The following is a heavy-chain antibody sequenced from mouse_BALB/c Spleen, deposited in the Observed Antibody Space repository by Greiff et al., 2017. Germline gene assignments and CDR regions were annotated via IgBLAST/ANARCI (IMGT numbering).Heavy chain of an antibody. CDR2: INPYNGAT. D-gene: IGHD2-3*01. J-gene: IGHJ3*01. V-gene: IGHV1-31*01. Sequence: VQLQQSGPELVKPGASVKISCKASGYSFTGYYMHWVKQSHVKSLEWIGRINPYNGATSYNQNFKDKASLTVDTSSSTAYMELHSLTSEDSAVYYCARCGDGYSYWGQGTLVTVSA. CDR1: GYSFTGYY. CDR3: ARCGDGYSY.